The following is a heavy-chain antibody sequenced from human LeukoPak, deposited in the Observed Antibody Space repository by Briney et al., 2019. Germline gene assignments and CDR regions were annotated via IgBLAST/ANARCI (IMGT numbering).Heavy chain of an antibody. V-gene: IGHV3-30-3*01. CDR3: ARERVVYSYGSRVDY. Sequence: GRSLRLSCAASGFTFSSYAMHWVRQAPGKGLEWVAVISYDGSNKYYADSVKGRFTISIDNSKNTLYLQMNSLRAEDTAVYYCARERVVYSYGSRVDYWGQGTLVTVSS. D-gene: IGHD5-18*01. CDR1: GFTFSSYA. J-gene: IGHJ4*02. CDR2: ISYDGSNK.